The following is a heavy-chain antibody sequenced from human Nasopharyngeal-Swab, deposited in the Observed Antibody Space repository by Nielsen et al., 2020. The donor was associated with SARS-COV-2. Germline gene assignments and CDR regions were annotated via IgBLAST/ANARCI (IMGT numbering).Heavy chain of an antibody. D-gene: IGHD3-16*01. CDR1: GFTFSNYG. J-gene: IGHJ3*01. CDR2: ISYDGNIK. Sequence: GGSLRLSCAASGFTFSNYGMHWVRQPPGKGLEWVAVISYDGNIKSYADSVRGRFLISRDNSHNTLYLQMSRLRTEDRAVYYCAKAFGEDQLAEDAFDAWGQGTMGTVSS. V-gene: IGHV3-30*18. CDR3: AKAFGEDQLAEDAFDA.